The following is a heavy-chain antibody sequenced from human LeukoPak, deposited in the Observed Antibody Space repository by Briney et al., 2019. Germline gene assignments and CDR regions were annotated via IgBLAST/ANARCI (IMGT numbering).Heavy chain of an antibody. CDR1: GFTFSSYS. CDR2: ISSSSSYI. D-gene: IGHD2-15*01. Sequence: PGGSLRLSCAASGFTFSSYSMNWVRQAPGKGLEWVSSISSSSSYIYYADSVKGRFTISRDNAKNSLYLQMNSLRAEDTAVYYCARAPRYCSGGSCNRFDPWGQGTLVTVSS. CDR3: ARAPRYCSGGSCNRFDP. V-gene: IGHV3-21*01. J-gene: IGHJ5*02.